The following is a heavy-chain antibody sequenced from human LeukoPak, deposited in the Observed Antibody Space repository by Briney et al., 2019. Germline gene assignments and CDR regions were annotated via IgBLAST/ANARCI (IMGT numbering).Heavy chain of an antibody. J-gene: IGHJ4*02. V-gene: IGHV3-30-3*01. Sequence: GGSLRLSCAASGFAFSSYAMHWVRQAPGKGLEWVAVISYDGSNKYYADSVKGRFTISRDNSKNTLYLQMNSLRAEDTAVYYCARAGGGWSFDYLGQGTLVTVSS. CDR3: ARAGGGWSFDY. CDR2: ISYDGSNK. CDR1: GFAFSSYA. D-gene: IGHD6-19*01.